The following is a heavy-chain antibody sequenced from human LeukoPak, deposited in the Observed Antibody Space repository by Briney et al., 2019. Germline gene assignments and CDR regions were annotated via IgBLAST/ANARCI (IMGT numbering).Heavy chain of an antibody. D-gene: IGHD3-10*01. CDR1: GGSISSSSYY. V-gene: IGHV4-39*01. Sequence: PSETLSLTCTASGGSISSSSYYWGWIRQPPGKGLEWIGSIYYSGSTYYNPSLKSRVTISVDTSKNQFSLKLSSVTAADTAVYYCATYIMVRGVPGAFDIWGQGTMVTVSS. CDR2: IYYSGST. J-gene: IGHJ3*02. CDR3: ATYIMVRGVPGAFDI.